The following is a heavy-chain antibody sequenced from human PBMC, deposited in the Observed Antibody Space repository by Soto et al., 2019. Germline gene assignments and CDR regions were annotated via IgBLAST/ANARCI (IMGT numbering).Heavy chain of an antibody. CDR3: ARDVWSRASGPPDS. D-gene: IGHD3-10*01. J-gene: IGHJ4*02. CDR1: GFTSSSYW. CDR2: TRQDGGQS. Sequence: PGGSLRLSCEASGFTSSSYWMSWIRQAPGKGLEWVANTRQDGGQSYLVDSVQGRFTISRDNAKNSVYLQMNSLRAEDTALYYCARDVWSRASGPPDSWGQGTLVTVSS. V-gene: IGHV3-7*03.